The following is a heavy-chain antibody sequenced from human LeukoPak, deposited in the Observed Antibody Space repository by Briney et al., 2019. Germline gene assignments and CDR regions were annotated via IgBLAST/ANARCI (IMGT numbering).Heavy chain of an antibody. D-gene: IGHD5-24*01. CDR1: GFTFSSYW. CDR2: INSDGSST. Sequence: GGSLRLSCAASGFTFSSYWMHWVRQAPGKGLVWVSRINSDGSSTSYADSVKGRFTISRDNAKNTLYQQMNSLRAEDTAVYYCARGDGYNPFDYWGQGTLVTVSS. V-gene: IGHV3-74*01. J-gene: IGHJ4*02. CDR3: ARGDGYNPFDY.